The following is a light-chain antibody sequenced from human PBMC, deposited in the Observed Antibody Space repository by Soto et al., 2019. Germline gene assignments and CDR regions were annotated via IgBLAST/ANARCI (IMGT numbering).Light chain of an antibody. CDR2: EVS. Sequence: HSVLTQPASVPGSPGQSITISCTGTSRDVGGYNYVSWYQQHPGKAPKLMIYEVSNRPSGVSNRVSGSKSGKTASLTISGVEAEDETDYYCSSYTSSSTLSYVFGTGTKVT. V-gene: IGLV2-14*01. J-gene: IGLJ1*01. CDR1: SRDVGGYNY. CDR3: SSYTSSSTLSYV.